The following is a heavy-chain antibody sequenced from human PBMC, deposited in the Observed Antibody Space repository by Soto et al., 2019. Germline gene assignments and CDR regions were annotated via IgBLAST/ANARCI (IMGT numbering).Heavy chain of an antibody. CDR1: GFTFSSYA. Sequence: EVQLLESGGGLVQPGGSLRLSCAASGFTFSSYAMSWVRQAPGKGLEWVSAISGSGGSTYYADSVKGRFTISRDNSKNTLYLQMNGLRAEDTAVYYCAKDKRRGGEWVDWFDPWGQGTLVTVSS. D-gene: IGHD3-16*01. J-gene: IGHJ5*02. CDR2: ISGSGGST. V-gene: IGHV3-23*01. CDR3: AKDKRRGGEWVDWFDP.